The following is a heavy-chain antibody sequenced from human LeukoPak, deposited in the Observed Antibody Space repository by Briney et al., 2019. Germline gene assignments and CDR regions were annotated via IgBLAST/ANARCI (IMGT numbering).Heavy chain of an antibody. J-gene: IGHJ5*02. CDR3: ARGVGYPDCSSTSCSRRDWFDP. CDR1: GGSISSGGYY. CDR2: IYYSGST. D-gene: IGHD2-2*01. V-gene: IGHV4-31*03. Sequence: SQTLSLTCTVSGGSISSGGYYWSWIRQHPGKGLEWIGYIYYSGSTYYNPSLKSRVTISVDTSKNQFSLKLSSVTAADTAVYYCARGVGYPDCSSTSCSRRDWFDPWGQGTLVTVSS.